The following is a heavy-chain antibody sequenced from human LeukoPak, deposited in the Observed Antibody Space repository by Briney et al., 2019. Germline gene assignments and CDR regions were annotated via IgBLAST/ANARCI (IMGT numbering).Heavy chain of an antibody. CDR1: GFTFSSYI. CDR3: AREAARDCSSTSCYDDY. J-gene: IGHJ4*02. CDR2: IDSSSTYI. Sequence: GGSLRLSCAASGFTFSSYIMGWVRQAPGKGLEWVSSIDSSSTYIYYADSVEGRFTISRDNAKNSLYLQMNRLRAEDTAVYYCAREAARDCSSTSCYDDYWGQGTLVTVSS. V-gene: IGHV3-21*01. D-gene: IGHD2-2*01.